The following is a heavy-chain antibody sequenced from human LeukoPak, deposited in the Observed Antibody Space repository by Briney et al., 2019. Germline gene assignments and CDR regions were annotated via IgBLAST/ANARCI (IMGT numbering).Heavy chain of an antibody. Sequence: GGSLRLSCAASGFTFSSYEMNWVRQAPGKGLEWVSYISSSGSTIYYADSVKGRFTISRDNAKNSLYLQMNSLRAEDTAVYYCARDSRTLGLDYWGQGTLVTVSS. CDR1: GFTFSSYE. V-gene: IGHV3-48*03. D-gene: IGHD2-2*01. CDR2: ISSSGSTI. J-gene: IGHJ4*02. CDR3: ARDSRTLGLDY.